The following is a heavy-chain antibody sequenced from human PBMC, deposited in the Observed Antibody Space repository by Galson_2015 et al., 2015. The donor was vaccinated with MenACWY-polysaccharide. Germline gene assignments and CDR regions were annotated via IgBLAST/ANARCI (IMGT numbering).Heavy chain of an antibody. Sequence: SLRLSRAASGFTFSSYAMSWVRQAPGKGLEWVSAISGSGGSTYYADSVKGRFSISRDNSKNTLYLQMNSLRAEDTAVYYCAKDGAYCSGGSCYRYYFDYWGQGTLVTVSS. CDR1: GFTFSSYA. V-gene: IGHV3-23*01. CDR3: AKDGAYCSGGSCYRYYFDY. CDR2: ISGSGGST. J-gene: IGHJ4*02. D-gene: IGHD2-15*01.